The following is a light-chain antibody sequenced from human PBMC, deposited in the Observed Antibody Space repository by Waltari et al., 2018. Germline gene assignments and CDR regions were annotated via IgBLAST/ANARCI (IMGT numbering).Light chain of an antibody. Sequence: DIQMTQSPSSVSASVGGRVTITCRASQDVARWLAWYQQKPGKAPNLLIYAASSLHSGVPSRFSGSGSGTDFTLTISSLQPDDFATYYCQQANSFPPTFGPGTTVDIK. CDR1: QDVARW. J-gene: IGKJ3*01. CDR3: QQANSFPPT. V-gene: IGKV1D-12*01. CDR2: AAS.